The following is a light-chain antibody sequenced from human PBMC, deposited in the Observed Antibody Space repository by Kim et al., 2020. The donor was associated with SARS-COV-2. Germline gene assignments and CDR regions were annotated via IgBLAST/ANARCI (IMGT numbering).Light chain of an antibody. CDR2: DVS. J-gene: IGLJ2*01. V-gene: IGLV2-14*03. CDR3: CLYSTTTIL. Sequence: QSALTQPASVSGSPGQSITISCTGTGTDIGDFKYVSWYQQHPGEGPKLIIYDVSHRPSGVSIRFSGSKSGNTASLIISDLHTEDEADYYCCLYSTTTILFGGGTQLTVL. CDR1: GTDIGDFKY.